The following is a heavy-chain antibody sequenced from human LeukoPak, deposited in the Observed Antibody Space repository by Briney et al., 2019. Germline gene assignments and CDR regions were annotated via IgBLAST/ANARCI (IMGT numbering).Heavy chain of an antibody. CDR2: ISSSGSTI. J-gene: IGHJ5*02. Sequence: GGSLRLSCAASGFTFSSYEMNWVRQAPGKGLEWVSYISSSGSTIYYADSVKGRFTISRDNAKNSLYLQMNSLRAEDTAVYYCARVYDSSPDPWGQGTLVTVSS. CDR3: ARVYDSSPDP. D-gene: IGHD3-22*01. CDR1: GFTFSSYE. V-gene: IGHV3-48*03.